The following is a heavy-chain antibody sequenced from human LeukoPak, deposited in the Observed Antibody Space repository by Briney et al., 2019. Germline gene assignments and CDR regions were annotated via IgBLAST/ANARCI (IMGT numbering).Heavy chain of an antibody. V-gene: IGHV5-51*01. CDR2: IYPGDSDT. Sequence: GESLKISCKGSGYRFTNYWIAWVRQMPGKGLEWMGIIYPGDSDTRYSPSFQGQVTISGDKSISAAYLQWSSLKASDTAMYYCARLSADWDRGSYFDYWGQGSLVTVSS. D-gene: IGHD3/OR15-3a*01. CDR3: ARLSADWDRGSYFDY. J-gene: IGHJ4*02. CDR1: GYRFTNYW.